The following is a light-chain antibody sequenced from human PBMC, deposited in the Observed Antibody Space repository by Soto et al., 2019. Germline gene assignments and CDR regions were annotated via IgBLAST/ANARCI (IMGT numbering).Light chain of an antibody. Sequence: EIVLTQSPATLSLSPGERATLSCRASQSVSSYLAWYQQKPGQAPRLLIYDASNRATGIPARFSGSGSGTDFTLTISSLEPEDFAVYYCQQRSNWWTFGQSTKVETK. CDR2: DAS. V-gene: IGKV3-11*01. CDR3: QQRSNWWT. CDR1: QSVSSY. J-gene: IGKJ1*01.